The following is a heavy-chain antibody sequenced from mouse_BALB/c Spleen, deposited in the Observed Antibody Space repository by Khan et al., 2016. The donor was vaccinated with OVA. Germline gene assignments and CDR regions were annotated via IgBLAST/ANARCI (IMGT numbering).Heavy chain of an antibody. CDR1: GYTFTTYW. V-gene: IGHV1-7*01. D-gene: IGHD2-12*01. J-gene: IGHJ3*01. Sequence: QIQLVQSGAELAKPGASVKMSCKASGYTFTTYWMHWVKQRPGQGLEWIGYIDPSTGYTEYNQKFKDKATLTTDKSSNTAYIQLSSLTSEDSEVYYCTRRGLYCIFAYWGQGTLVTVSA. CDR2: IDPSTGYT. CDR3: TRRGLYCIFAY.